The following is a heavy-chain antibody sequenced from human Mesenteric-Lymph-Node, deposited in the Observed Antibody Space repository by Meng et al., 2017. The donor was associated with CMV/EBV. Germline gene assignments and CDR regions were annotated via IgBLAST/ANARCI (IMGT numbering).Heavy chain of an antibody. J-gene: IGHJ4*02. Sequence: GGSLRLSCATSGFIFGGYAMSWVRQAPGKGLVWVSLISVRGDFTYYADSVKGRFTISRDNSKNTLFLQMNSLRAEDTAVYYCAKVSGSPYCSSTSCYTYYFDYWGQGTLVTVSS. CDR3: AKVSGSPYCSSTSCYTYYFDY. V-gene: IGHV3-23*01. D-gene: IGHD2-2*02. CDR2: ISVRGDFT. CDR1: GFIFGGYA.